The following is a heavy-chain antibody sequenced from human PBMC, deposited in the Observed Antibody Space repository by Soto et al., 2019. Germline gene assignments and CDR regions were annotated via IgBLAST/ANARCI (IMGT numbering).Heavy chain of an antibody. CDR1: GFTFSSYA. J-gene: IGHJ6*02. V-gene: IGHV3-23*01. CDR3: AKDRTFGELLDYYYYYGMDV. Sequence: GGSLRLSCAASGFTFSSYAMSWVRQAPGKGLEWVSAISGSGGSTYYADSVKGRFTISRDNSKNTLYLQMNSLRAEDTAVYYCAKDRTFGELLDYYYYYGMDVWGQGTTVTVSS. D-gene: IGHD3-10*01. CDR2: ISGSGGST.